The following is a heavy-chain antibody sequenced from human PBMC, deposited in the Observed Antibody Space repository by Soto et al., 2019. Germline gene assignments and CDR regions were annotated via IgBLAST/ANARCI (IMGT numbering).Heavy chain of an antibody. CDR2: IRSQAYGGTT. CDR3: TKSSSGWYRNAFDF. D-gene: IGHD6-19*01. V-gene: IGHV3-49*03. Sequence: SGGSMRLSWTPAGFPFGSDAMSWFCQPPGKGREWVGLIRSQAYGGTTEYAASVKGRFTIPRDDSKGIAYLQLNSLKTDDTAVSYCTKSSSGWYRNAFDFWGQGTMVTVSS. CDR1: GFPFGSDA. J-gene: IGHJ3*01.